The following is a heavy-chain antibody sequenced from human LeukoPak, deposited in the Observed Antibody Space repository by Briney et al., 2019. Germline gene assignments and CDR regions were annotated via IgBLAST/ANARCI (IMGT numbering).Heavy chain of an antibody. D-gene: IGHD2-2*01. Sequence: GGTLRLSCAASGFTFSSYEMNWVRQAPGKGLEWVSYISSSGSPIYYADSVRGRFTISRDNAENSLYLQMNSLRVEDMAIYYCARNYASDYWGQGTLVTVSS. CDR3: ARNYASDY. CDR2: ISSSGSPI. CDR1: GFTFSSYE. V-gene: IGHV3-48*03. J-gene: IGHJ4*02.